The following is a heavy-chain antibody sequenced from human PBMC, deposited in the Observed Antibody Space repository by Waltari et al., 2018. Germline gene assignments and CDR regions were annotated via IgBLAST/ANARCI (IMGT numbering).Heavy chain of an antibody. CDR3: ARENLGVIIFHYYFMDV. V-gene: IGHV3-21*06. CDR2: ISGSGTYI. D-gene: IGHD3-3*01. J-gene: IGHJ6*03. CDR1: GFAFSNYN. Sequence: EVQLVESGGGLVKPGGSLRLSCAASGFAFSNYNMNWVRPAPGRGLEWVSSISGSGTYIYYSDSVKGRFTISRDNAKNSLFLQMNSLRAEDTAVYYCARENLGVIIFHYYFMDVWGKGTTVTISS.